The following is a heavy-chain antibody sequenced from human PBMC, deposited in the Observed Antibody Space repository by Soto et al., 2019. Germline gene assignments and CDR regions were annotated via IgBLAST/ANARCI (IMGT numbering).Heavy chain of an antibody. D-gene: IGHD5-18*01. CDR3: ARALIQLWPHYYYGMDV. Sequence: SETLSLTCTVSGGSISSGDYYWSWIRQPPGQGLEGIGYIYYSGTTYYNPSRKRRVTISVDTSKNQFSLKVNSGTPADTAVYYCARALIQLWPHYYYGMDVWGQGTTVTVSS. V-gene: IGHV4-30-4*01. J-gene: IGHJ6*02. CDR2: IYYSGTT. CDR1: GGSISSGDYY.